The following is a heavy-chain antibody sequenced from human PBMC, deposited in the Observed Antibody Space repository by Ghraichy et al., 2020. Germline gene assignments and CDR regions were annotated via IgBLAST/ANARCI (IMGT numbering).Heavy chain of an antibody. D-gene: IGHD3-16*02. CDR2: ISYDGSNK. J-gene: IGHJ4*02. Sequence: GGSLRLSCAASGFTFSSYGMHWVRQAPGKGLEWVAVISYDGSNKYYADSVKGRFTISRDNSKNTLYLQMNSLRAEDTAVYYCAKDHTHLGELSLLGYWGQGTLVTVSS. CDR3: AKDHTHLGELSLLGY. V-gene: IGHV3-30*18. CDR1: GFTFSSYG.